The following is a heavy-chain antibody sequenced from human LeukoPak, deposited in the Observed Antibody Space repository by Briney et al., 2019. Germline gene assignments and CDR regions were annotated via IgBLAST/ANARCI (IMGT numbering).Heavy chain of an antibody. CDR3: ARGSPVNHWNYVLGAFDI. V-gene: IGHV1-69*05. D-gene: IGHD1-7*01. J-gene: IGHJ3*02. Sequence: SVKVSCKASGCTFSSYAISWVRQAPGQGLEWMGWIIPICGTANYAQKFQGRVTMTTDKSTSTAYMELSSLRSEDTAVYYCARGSPVNHWNYVLGAFDIWGQGTMVPVPS. CDR1: GCTFSSYA. CDR2: IIPICGTA.